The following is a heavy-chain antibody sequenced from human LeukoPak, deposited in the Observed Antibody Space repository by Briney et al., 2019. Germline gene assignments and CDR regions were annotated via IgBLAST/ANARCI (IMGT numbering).Heavy chain of an antibody. V-gene: IGHV3-23*01. CDR3: AKDGTYYDILTVDY. D-gene: IGHD3-9*01. CDR1: GFAFSSYA. J-gene: IGHJ4*02. Sequence: GGVLRLSCAASGFAFSSYAMSWVRQAPGKGLEWVSAISGSGGSTYYADSVKGRFTISRDNSKNTLYLQMNSLRAEDTAVYYCAKDGTYYDILTVDYWGQGTLVTVSS. CDR2: ISGSGGST.